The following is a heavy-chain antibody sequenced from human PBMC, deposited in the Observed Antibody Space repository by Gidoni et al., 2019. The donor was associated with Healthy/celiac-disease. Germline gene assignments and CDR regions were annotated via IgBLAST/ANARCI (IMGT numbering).Heavy chain of an antibody. D-gene: IGHD2-15*01. Sequence: GVWGKARFTISRDNSKNTLYLQMNSLRAEDTAVYYCAKGYCSGGSCYSSFDYWGQGTLVTVSS. J-gene: IGHJ4*02. CDR3: AKGYCSGGSCYSSFDY. V-gene: IGHV3-23*02.